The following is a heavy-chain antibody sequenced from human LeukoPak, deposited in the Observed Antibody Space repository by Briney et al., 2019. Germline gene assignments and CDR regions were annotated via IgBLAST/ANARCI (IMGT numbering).Heavy chain of an antibody. CDR2: LYYSGNS. Sequence: PGGSLRLSCAASGFTFSSYAMSWVLQAPGKGLEWIGSLYYSGNSYYNPSLKSRVAISVDTSKNQFSLKLSSVTAAETAVYYCARLSTAVYFDYWGQGTLVTVSS. CDR3: ARLSTAVYFDY. CDR1: GFTFSSYA. J-gene: IGHJ4*02. V-gene: IGHV4-39*01.